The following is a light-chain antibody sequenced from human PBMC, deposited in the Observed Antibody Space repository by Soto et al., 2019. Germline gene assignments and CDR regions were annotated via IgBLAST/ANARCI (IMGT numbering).Light chain of an antibody. CDR3: QQYGTSAPIT. J-gene: IGKJ5*01. V-gene: IGKV3-20*01. Sequence: IVLTQSPGTLSLSPGERATLSCRASQSVSSNYLAWYQQKPGQAPRLLIYGASSRATGIPDRFSGSGSGTDFTLTISRLEAEDFVMYYCQQYGTSAPITFGQGTRLEIE. CDR2: GAS. CDR1: QSVSSNY.